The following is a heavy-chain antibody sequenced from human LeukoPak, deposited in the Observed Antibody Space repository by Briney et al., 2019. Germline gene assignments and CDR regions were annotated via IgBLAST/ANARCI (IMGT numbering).Heavy chain of an antibody. CDR3: AKSRGSSLPMSRYFDY. J-gene: IGHJ4*02. V-gene: IGHV1-8*03. CDR2: MNPNSGNT. D-gene: IGHD3-10*01. Sequence: GASVKVSCKASGYTFTSYDINWVRQATGQGLEWMGWMNPNSGNTGYAQKFQGRVTITRNTSISTAYMELSSLRAEDTAVYYCAKSRGSSLPMSRYFDYWGQGTLVTVSS. CDR1: GYTFTSYD.